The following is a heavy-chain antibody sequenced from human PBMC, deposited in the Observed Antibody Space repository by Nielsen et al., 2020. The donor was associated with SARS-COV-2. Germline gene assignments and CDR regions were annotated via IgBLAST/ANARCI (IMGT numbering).Heavy chain of an antibody. Sequence: GESLKISCVGSGFTFSDYYMSWVRQAPGKGLEWVAVIWYDGSNKYYADSVKGRFTISRDNSKNTLNLQMNSLRAEDTAVYYCASDSNSYNYYYYYGMDVWGQGTTVTVSS. J-gene: IGHJ6*02. CDR1: GFTFSDYY. CDR3: ASDSNSYNYYYYYGMDV. CDR2: IWYDGSNK. D-gene: IGHD2-2*01. V-gene: IGHV3-30*02.